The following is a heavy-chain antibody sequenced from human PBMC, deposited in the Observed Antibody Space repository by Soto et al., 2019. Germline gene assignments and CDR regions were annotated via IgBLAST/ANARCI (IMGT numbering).Heavy chain of an antibody. Sequence: QVQLVQSGGDVKTPGASVKVSCTTFRYTFTSHGIAWVRQAPGQGLEWMGWISTFNGKTDYAQKFQGRVTMTAATITSPVHRELRSLRFDDPAVYYCPRLLTEGATFRAAAFELWGQGTKVTVSS. V-gene: IGHV1-18*01. CDR2: ISTFNGKT. CDR1: RYTFTSHG. D-gene: IGHD1-26*01. J-gene: IGHJ3*01. CDR3: PRLLTEGATFRAAAFEL.